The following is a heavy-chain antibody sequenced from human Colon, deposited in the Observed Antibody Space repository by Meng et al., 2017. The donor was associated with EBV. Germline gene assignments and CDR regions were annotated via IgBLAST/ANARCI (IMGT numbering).Heavy chain of an antibody. CDR3: ARVPTTGYKDH. Sequence: QGLLQQLGGGLLKPSETLSLTGTVNGGSFSGYVWSWVRQPPGKGMEWIGEVSHPGSANYNPSLKSRVTISVDASEKQFSLRLTSVTAADSAVYYCARVPTTGYKDHWGQGTLVTVSS. CDR2: VSHPGSA. J-gene: IGHJ4*02. D-gene: IGHD3-9*01. V-gene: IGHV4-34*01. CDR1: GGSFSGYV.